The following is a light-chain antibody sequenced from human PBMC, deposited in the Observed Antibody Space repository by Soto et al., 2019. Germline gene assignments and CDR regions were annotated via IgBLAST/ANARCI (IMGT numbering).Light chain of an antibody. Sequence: SYELTQPPSVSVAPGKTASISCGGNNIGSKGVHWYQQKPGQAPVLVIYSDTDLPPVIPERFSGSNSAYLATLTISRVEAGVEADYYCQLWDSGSTHVVFGGGTHLTVL. CDR1: NIGSKG. J-gene: IGLJ2*01. CDR2: SDT. CDR3: QLWDSGSTHVV. V-gene: IGLV3-21*04.